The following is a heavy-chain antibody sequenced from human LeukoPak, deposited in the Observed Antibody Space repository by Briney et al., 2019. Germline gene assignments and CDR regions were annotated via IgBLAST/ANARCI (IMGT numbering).Heavy chain of an antibody. CDR3: ARRPITMVRGVITNDY. J-gene: IGHJ4*02. Sequence: SSETLSLTCAVYGGSFSGYYWSWIRQPPGKGLEWIGYIYYSGSTNYNPSLKSRVTISVDTSKNQFSLKLSSVTAADTAVYYCARRPITMVRGVITNDYWGQGTLVTVSS. V-gene: IGHV4-59*12. D-gene: IGHD3-10*01. CDR1: GGSFSGYY. CDR2: IYYSGST.